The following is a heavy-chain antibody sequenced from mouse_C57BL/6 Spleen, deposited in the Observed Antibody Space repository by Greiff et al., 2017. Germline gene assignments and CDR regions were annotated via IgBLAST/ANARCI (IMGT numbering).Heavy chain of an antibody. CDR1: GYTFTEYS. CDR3: ARHEEGTVVYPWLAY. Sequence: QVQLQQSGAELVKPGASVKLSCKASGYTFTEYSIHWVKQRPGQGLEWIGGFYPGSGSIKYNEKFKGKATLTVDKSSSTVYMELSRLTSEDSAVYFCARHEEGTVVYPWLAYRGQGTLVTVAA. V-gene: IGHV1-62-2*01. CDR2: FYPGSGSI. D-gene: IGHD1-1*01. J-gene: IGHJ3*01.